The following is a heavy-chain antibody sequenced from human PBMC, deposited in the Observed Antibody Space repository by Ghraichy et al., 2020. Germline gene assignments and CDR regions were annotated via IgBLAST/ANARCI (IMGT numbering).Heavy chain of an antibody. CDR1: GGSISSYY. J-gene: IGHJ3*02. CDR3: ARGIPLWFTGSVDVMDPNDAFDI. Sequence: SETLSLTCTVSGGSISSYYWSWIRQPPGKGLEWIGYIYYSGSTNYNPSLKSRVTISVDTSKNQFSLKLSSVTAADTAVYYCARGIPLWFTGSVDVMDPNDAFDIWGQGTMVTVSS. CDR2: IYYSGST. V-gene: IGHV4-59*01. D-gene: IGHD3-10*01.